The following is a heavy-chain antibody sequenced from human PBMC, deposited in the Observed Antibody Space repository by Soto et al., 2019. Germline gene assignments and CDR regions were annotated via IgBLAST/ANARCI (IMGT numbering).Heavy chain of an antibody. D-gene: IGHD1-20*01. CDR3: ARVRVITGTVFDY. Sequence: SETLSLTCTVSGGSISSYYWSWIRQPPGKGLEWIGYIYYSGSTNYNPSLKSRVTISVDTSKNQFSLKLSSVTAADTAVYYCARVRVITGTVFDYWGQGTLVTVSS. CDR2: IYYSGST. V-gene: IGHV4-59*01. J-gene: IGHJ4*02. CDR1: GGSISSYY.